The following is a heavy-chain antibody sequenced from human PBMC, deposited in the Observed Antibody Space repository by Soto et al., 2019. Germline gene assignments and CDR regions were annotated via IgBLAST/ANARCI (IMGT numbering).Heavy chain of an antibody. J-gene: IGHJ4*02. CDR1: GFTFSTFS. Sequence: EVQLVESGGGSVQPGGSLRLSCAASGFTFSTFSMNWVRQAPGRGLEWISYISGGGRTISYADSVKGRFTISRDNAKNSLSLQMYSLTDEDTAVYYCARDLGWAFDSWGQGTLVTVSS. CDR3: ARDLGWAFDS. V-gene: IGHV3-48*02. D-gene: IGHD6-19*01. CDR2: ISGGGRTI.